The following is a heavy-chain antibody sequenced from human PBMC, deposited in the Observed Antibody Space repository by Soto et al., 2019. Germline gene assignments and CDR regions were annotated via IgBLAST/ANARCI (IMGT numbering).Heavy chain of an antibody. CDR1: GGTFSSYA. D-gene: IGHD2-15*01. V-gene: IGHV1-69*12. CDR2: IIPIFGTA. J-gene: IGHJ6*02. Sequence: QVQLVQSGAEVKKPGSSVKVSCKASGGTFSSYAISWVRQAPGQGLEWMGGIIPIFGTANYAQKFQGRVTITADESPSPAYLVRSSLRSEGTAVYYCARDGCSGGSCYPRCYYYGMDVWGQGTTGTVSS. CDR3: ARDGCSGGSCYPRCYYYGMDV.